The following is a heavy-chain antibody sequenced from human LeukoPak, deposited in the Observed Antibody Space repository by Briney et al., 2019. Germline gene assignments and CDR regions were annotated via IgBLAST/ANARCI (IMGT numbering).Heavy chain of an antibody. CDR2: IYPGDSDT. Sequence: KDGESLKISCKGSGYSFTSYWIGWVRQMPGKGLEWMGIIYPGDSDTRYRPSFQGQVTISGDKSIRTAYLQWSSLKSSDTAMYYCARTRCNGGSCSGVEAFDIWGQGTMVTVSS. D-gene: IGHD2-15*01. CDR1: GYSFTSYW. V-gene: IGHV5-51*01. CDR3: ARTRCNGGSCSGVEAFDI. J-gene: IGHJ3*02.